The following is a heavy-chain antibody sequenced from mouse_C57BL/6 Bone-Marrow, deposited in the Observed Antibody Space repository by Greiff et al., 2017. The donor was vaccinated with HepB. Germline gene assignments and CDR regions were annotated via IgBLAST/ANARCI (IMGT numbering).Heavy chain of an antibody. J-gene: IGHJ2*01. Sequence: VQLKESGGGLVKPGGSLKLSCAASGFTFSSYAMSWVRQTPEKRLEWVATISDGGSYTYYPDNVKGRFTISRDNAKNNLYLQMSHLKSEDTAMYYCARVIYYDYDGDYFDYWGQGTTLTVSS. CDR3: ARVIYYDYDGDYFDY. D-gene: IGHD2-4*01. V-gene: IGHV5-4*01. CDR2: ISDGGSYT. CDR1: GFTFSSYA.